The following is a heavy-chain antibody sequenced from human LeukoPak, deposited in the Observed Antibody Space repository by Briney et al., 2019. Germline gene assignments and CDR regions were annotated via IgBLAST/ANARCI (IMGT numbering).Heavy chain of an antibody. V-gene: IGHV3-23*01. D-gene: IGHD3-22*01. CDR3: AKDNRIYYDSSGYHDY. CDR1: GFTFSSYA. CDR2: ISGSGGST. Sequence: GGSLTLSCAASGFTFSSYAMSWVRQAPGKGLEWVSAISGSGGSTYYADSVKGRFTISRDNSKNTLYLQMNSLRAEDTAVYYCAKDNRIYYDSSGYHDYWGQGTLVTVSS. J-gene: IGHJ4*02.